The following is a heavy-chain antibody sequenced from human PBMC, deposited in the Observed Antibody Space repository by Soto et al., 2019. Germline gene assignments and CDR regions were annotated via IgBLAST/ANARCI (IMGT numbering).Heavy chain of an antibody. Sequence: SETLSLTCTVSGGSISSYYWSWIRQPPGKGLEKIGYIYYRGSTNYNPSLKSRVTISVDTSKNQFSLKLSSVTAADTAVYYCARGVQDFLDRSGVSGGYYYYYYGMDVWGQGTTVTVSS. V-gene: IGHV4-59*01. CDR3: ARGVQDFLDRSGVSGGYYYYYYGMDV. CDR1: GGSISSYY. D-gene: IGHD3-3*01. CDR2: IYYRGST. J-gene: IGHJ6*02.